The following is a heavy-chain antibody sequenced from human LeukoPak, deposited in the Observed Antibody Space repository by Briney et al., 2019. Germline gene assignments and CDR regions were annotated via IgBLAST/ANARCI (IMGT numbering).Heavy chain of an antibody. CDR2: ISYDGSNK. V-gene: IGHV3-30*18. D-gene: IGHD1-7*01. CDR3: AKGPAAGTTALDY. CDR1: GFTFSSYG. J-gene: IGHJ4*02. Sequence: GGSLRLSCAASGFTFSSYGMHWVRQAPGKGLEWVAVISYDGSNKYYADSVKGRSTISRDNSKNTLYLQMNSLRAEDTAVYYCAKGPAAGTTALDYWGQGTLVTVSS.